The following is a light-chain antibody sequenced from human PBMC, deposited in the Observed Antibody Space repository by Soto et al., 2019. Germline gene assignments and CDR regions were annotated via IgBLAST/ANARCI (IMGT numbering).Light chain of an antibody. V-gene: IGKV1-39*01. CDR3: QQSHSGIT. CDR2: AAS. Sequence: DIQMTQSPSSLSASIGDRVTITCRASQSIYIYLNWYQQKAGKAPKLLIYAASSLQRGVPSTFSGGGSGTDFTLTISSLQPEGFATYYCQQSHSGITFGQGTRLENK. J-gene: IGKJ5*01. CDR1: QSIYIY.